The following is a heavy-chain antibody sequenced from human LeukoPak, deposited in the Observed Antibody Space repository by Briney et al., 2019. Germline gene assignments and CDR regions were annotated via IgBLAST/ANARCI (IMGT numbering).Heavy chain of an antibody. D-gene: IGHD3-10*01. CDR3: ARHRVVRGVIIPGWFDP. CDR1: GGSISSYY. J-gene: IGHJ5*02. CDR2: IYYSGST. V-gene: IGHV4-59*08. Sequence: SETLSLTCTVSGGSISSYYWGWIRQPPGKGLEWIGYIYYSGSTNYNPSLKSRVTISVDTSKNQFSLKLSSVTAADTAVYYCARHRVVRGVIIPGWFDPWGQGTLVTVSS.